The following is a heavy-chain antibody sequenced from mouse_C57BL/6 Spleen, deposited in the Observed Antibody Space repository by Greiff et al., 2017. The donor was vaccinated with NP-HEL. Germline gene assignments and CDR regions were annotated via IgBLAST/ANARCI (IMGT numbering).Heavy chain of an antibody. D-gene: IGHD1-1*01. V-gene: IGHV5-4*01. Sequence: EVKLVESGGGLVKPGGSLKLSCAASGFTFSSYAMSWVRQTPEKRLEWVATISDGGSYTYYPDNVKGRFTISRDNAKNNLYLQMSHLKSEDTAMYYCAREDYGSPWFAYWGQGTLVTVSA. CDR3: AREDYGSPWFAY. J-gene: IGHJ3*01. CDR2: ISDGGSYT. CDR1: GFTFSSYA.